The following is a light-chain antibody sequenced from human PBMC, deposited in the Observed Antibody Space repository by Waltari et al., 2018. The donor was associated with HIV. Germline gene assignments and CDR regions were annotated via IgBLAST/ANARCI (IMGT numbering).Light chain of an antibody. Sequence: QSALTQPASVSGSPGQSITISCTGTHSELGDYNYVSWYQQSPGKAPKLMIYDVIKRPSGVSHRFSGSKSGYTASLTISGLQPEDEADYYCSSKTIRDTYVFGSGTKVTVL. J-gene: IGLJ1*01. CDR2: DVI. CDR3: SSKTIRDTYV. CDR1: HSELGDYNY. V-gene: IGLV2-14*03.